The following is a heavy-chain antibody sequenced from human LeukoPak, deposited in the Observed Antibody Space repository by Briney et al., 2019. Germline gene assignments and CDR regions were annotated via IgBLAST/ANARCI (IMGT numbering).Heavy chain of an antibody. J-gene: IGHJ5*02. Sequence: PSETLSLTCTVSGGSISSGGYYWGWIRQHPGKGLEWIVYIYYSGSTYYNPSLKSRVTISVDTSKNQFSLKLSSVTAADTAVYYCASSYLQYCSGGSCYQNWFDPWGQGTLVTVSS. CDR1: GGSISSGGYY. V-gene: IGHV4-31*03. D-gene: IGHD2-15*01. CDR3: ASSYLQYCSGGSCYQNWFDP. CDR2: IYYSGST.